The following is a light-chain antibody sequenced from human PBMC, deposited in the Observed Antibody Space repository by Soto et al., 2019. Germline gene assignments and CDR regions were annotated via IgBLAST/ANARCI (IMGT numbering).Light chain of an antibody. J-gene: IGKJ1*01. V-gene: IGKV1-17*01. CDR2: AAS. CDR3: LQHHSYPWT. Sequence: DIRMTQSPSSLSASIGDRVTITCRASQGIYNDLGWYQQKPGLAPKRLISAASTLQSGVPSRFRGSGSGTEFSLTISGLQTEDIATYYCLQHHSYPWTFGQGTKVEIQ. CDR1: QGIYND.